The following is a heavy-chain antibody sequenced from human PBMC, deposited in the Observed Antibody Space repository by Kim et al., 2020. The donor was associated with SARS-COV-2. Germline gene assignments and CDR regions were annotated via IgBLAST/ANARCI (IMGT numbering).Heavy chain of an antibody. CDR1: GYTFTSYY. CDR3: ARRLKNYCSGGSCPGGFDY. CDR2: INPSGGST. V-gene: IGHV1-46*01. J-gene: IGHJ4*02. D-gene: IGHD2-15*01. Sequence: ASVKVSCKASGYTFTSYYMHWVRQAPGQGLEWMGIINPSGGSTSYAQKFQGRVTMTRDTSTSTVYMELSSLRSEDTAVYYCARRLKNYCSGGSCPGGFDYWGQGTLVTVSS.